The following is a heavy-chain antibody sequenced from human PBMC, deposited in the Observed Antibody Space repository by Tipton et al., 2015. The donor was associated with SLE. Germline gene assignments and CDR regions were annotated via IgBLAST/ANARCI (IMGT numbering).Heavy chain of an antibody. CDR3: ARGIATGAIFGVVPLF. D-gene: IGHD3-3*01. J-gene: IGHJ3*01. Sequence: TLSLTCVVSGASISTEGYSWSWIRQPPGKGLEWIGYIYHTGSTNYNPSLRSRVAISVDASKNQFSLILNSLTGADTAVYYCARGIATGAIFGVVPLFWGQGRMVSVSS. V-gene: IGHV4-30-2*01. CDR2: IYHTGST. CDR1: GASISTEGYS.